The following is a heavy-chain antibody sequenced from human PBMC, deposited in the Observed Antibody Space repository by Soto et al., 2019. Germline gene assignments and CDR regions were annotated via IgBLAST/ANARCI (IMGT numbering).Heavy chain of an antibody. D-gene: IGHD5-12*01. CDR3: ARASILGWLQPPDY. J-gene: IGHJ4*02. Sequence: GGSLRLSCAASGFTFSSYGMHWVRQAPGKGLEWVAVIWYDGSNKYYADSVKGRFTISRDNSKNTLYLQMNSLRAEDTAVYYCARASILGWLQPPDYWGQGTLVTVSS. CDR2: IWYDGSNK. V-gene: IGHV3-33*01. CDR1: GFTFSSYG.